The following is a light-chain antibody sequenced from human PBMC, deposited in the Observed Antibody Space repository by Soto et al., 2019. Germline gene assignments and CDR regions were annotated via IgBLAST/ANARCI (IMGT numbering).Light chain of an antibody. CDR2: GGS. CDR3: QQYSSSRT. CDR1: QNISSTL. J-gene: IGKJ1*01. V-gene: IGKV3-20*01. Sequence: IVLAQSPGTLSLSPVERATLSCRASQNISSTLLAWYKHRPGQPPRLLIYGGSSRATGIPVRFSGSGSETDFTLTITRLEPEDFAMYYCQQYSSSRTFGQGTKVDIK.